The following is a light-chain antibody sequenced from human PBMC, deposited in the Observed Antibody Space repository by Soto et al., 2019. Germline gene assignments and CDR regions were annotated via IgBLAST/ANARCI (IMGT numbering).Light chain of an antibody. V-gene: IGKV2-28*01. Sequence: DIVMTQSPLSLPVTPGEPASISCRSSQSLLHSNGYNYLDWYLQKPGQSPQLLIYLGSNRASEVPDRFSGSGSGTDFTLKNSRVEAEDVGVYYCMQPLQSWTFGQGTKVDIK. CDR2: LGS. CDR3: MQPLQSWT. J-gene: IGKJ1*01. CDR1: QSLLHSNGYNY.